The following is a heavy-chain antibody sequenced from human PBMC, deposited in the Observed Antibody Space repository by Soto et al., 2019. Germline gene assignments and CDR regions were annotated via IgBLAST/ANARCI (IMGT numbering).Heavy chain of an antibody. CDR2: ISYSGGT. J-gene: IGHJ5*02. V-gene: IGHV4-30-4*01. Sequence: MLPETMSLTCSVSGDSITSGDYYWSWIRQPPGGGLEWLGYISYSGGTSYNPSLKSRVTISVDTSKNQFSLKLNSVTGADTAVYYCAGSSSATGWLDPWGHGTLVTVSS. CDR3: AGSSSATGWLDP. D-gene: IGHD2-2*01. CDR1: GDSITSGDYY.